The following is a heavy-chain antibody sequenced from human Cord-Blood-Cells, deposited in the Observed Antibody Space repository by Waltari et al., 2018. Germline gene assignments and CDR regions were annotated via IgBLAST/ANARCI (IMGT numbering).Heavy chain of an antibody. D-gene: IGHD2-2*03. Sequence: SGAEVKKPGASVKVSCKASGYTFTGYYMHWVRQAPGQGLEWMGWINPNSGGTNYAQKFQGRVTMTRDTSISTDYMEMSRLRSDDTAVYYCARAGYCSSTSCSEYFQHWGQGTLVTVSS. CDR2: INPNSGGT. J-gene: IGHJ1*01. CDR3: ARAGYCSSTSCSEYFQH. V-gene: IGHV1-2*02. CDR1: GYTFTGYY.